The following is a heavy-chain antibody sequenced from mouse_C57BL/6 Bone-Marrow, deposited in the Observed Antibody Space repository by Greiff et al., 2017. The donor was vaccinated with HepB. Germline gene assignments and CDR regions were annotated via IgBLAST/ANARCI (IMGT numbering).Heavy chain of an antibody. CDR3: ARTPQVLLWAY. D-gene: IGHD2-1*01. V-gene: IGHV1-54*01. Sequence: VQLQQSGAELVRPGTSVKVSCKASGYAFTNYLIEWVKQRPGQGLEWIGVINPGSGGTNYNEKFKGKATLTADKSSSTAYMQLSSLTSEDSAVYFCARTPQVLLWAYWGQGTLVTVSA. CDR1: GYAFTNYL. J-gene: IGHJ3*01. CDR2: INPGSGGT.